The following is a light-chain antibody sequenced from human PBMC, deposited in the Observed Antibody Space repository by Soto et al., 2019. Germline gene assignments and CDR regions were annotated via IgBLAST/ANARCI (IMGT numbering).Light chain of an antibody. J-gene: IGLJ2*01. V-gene: IGLV2-14*01. CDR1: SSDVGTYNY. Sequence: QSALTQPASVSGSPGQSITISCTGTSSDVGTYNYVSWYQQHLGKAPKLMIYDVSSRPSGVSNRFSGSKSGNTASLTISGLQAEDDADYYCSSYTSSSTVVFGGGTKVTVL. CDR3: SSYTSSSTVV. CDR2: DVS.